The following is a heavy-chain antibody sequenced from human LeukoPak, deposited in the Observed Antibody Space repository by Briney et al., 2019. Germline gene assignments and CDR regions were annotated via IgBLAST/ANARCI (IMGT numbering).Heavy chain of an antibody. D-gene: IGHD3-22*01. CDR3: ARETSYYDSSGYYINNYYYYGMDV. J-gene: IGHJ6*02. V-gene: IGHV3-48*02. CDR2: ISGSTSTI. CDR1: GFTVSSNY. Sequence: PGGSLRLSCAASGFTVSSNYMSWVRQAPGKGLEWVSYISGSTSTIYYADSVKGRFTISRDNAKNSLYLQMNSLRDEDTAVYYCARETSYYDSSGYYINNYYYYGMDVWGQGTTVTVSS.